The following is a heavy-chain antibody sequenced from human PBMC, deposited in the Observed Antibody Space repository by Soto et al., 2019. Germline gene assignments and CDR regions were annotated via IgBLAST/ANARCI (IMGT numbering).Heavy chain of an antibody. CDR3: ARHTTFGSGAFFDY. V-gene: IGHV4-39*01. D-gene: IGHD3-10*01. J-gene: IGHJ4*02. CDR1: DGTLSNNSYH. CDR2: IYYTGSA. Sequence: SETHCLTSPVVDGTLSNNSYHWAWLSKTPGKGLQWIGSIYYTGSAYYSPSLKSRVTISEDTSKSQVSLSLTSATAADSALYYCARHTTFGSGAFFDYWGQGILVTVSS.